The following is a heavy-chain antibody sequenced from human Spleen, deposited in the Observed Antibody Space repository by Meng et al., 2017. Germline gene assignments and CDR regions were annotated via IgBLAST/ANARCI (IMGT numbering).Heavy chain of an antibody. CDR3: ARATSYDYRFDY. D-gene: IGHD3-16*01. V-gene: IGHV4-39*01. CDR2: IYYSGTT. Sequence: QVQLQESGPGLVKPSETLSLTCTVSGGSISSRSYYWGWIRQPPGKGLEWIGSIYYSGTTYYNPSLKSRVTVSVDTSKNQFSLKLSSVTAADTAVYSCARATSYDYRFDYWGQGTLVTVSS. CDR1: GGSISSRSYY. J-gene: IGHJ4*02.